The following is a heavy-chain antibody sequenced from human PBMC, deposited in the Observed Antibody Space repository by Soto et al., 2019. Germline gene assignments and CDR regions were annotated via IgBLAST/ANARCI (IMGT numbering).Heavy chain of an antibody. Sequence: EVQLVESGGVLVQPGRSLRLSCAASGFTFDDYAMHWVRQAPGKGLEWVSGISWNSGSIGYADSVEGRFTNSRDNAKNSLYLQMNSLRAEDTALYYCAKDRGLVLSVYCEHGGQGTPVPVSS. CDR1: GFTFDDYA. D-gene: IGHD6-19*01. CDR3: AKDRGLVLSVYCEH. V-gene: IGHV3-9*01. CDR2: ISWNSGSI. J-gene: IGHJ4*02.